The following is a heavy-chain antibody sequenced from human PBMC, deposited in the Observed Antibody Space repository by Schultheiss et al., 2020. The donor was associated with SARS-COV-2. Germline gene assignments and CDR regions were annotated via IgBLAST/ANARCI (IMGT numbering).Heavy chain of an antibody. Sequence: GGSLRLSCAASGFTFSSYAMSWVRQAPGKGLEWVSGISGSGAGTYYADSVKGRFTISRDNSKNTVYLQMNSLRAEDTAVYYCARSGNSYGSLDYWGQGTLVTVSS. CDR3: ARSGNSYGSLDY. CDR1: GFTFSSYA. J-gene: IGHJ4*02. D-gene: IGHD5-18*01. CDR2: ISGSGAGT. V-gene: IGHV3-23*01.